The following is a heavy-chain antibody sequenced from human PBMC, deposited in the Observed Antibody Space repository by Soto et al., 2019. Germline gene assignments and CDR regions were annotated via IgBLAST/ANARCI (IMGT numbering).Heavy chain of an antibody. CDR3: AKDIESVTTGDAFDI. D-gene: IGHD4-17*01. CDR2: ISWNSGSI. J-gene: IGHJ3*02. CDR1: GFTFDDYA. Sequence: EVQLVESGGGLVQPGRSLRLSCAASGFTFDDYAMHWVRQAPGKGLEWVSGISWNSGSIGYADSVKGRFTISRDNAKNSLHLQTNSQRAENTAVYYCAKDIESVTTGDAFDIWGQGTMVTVSS. V-gene: IGHV3-9*01.